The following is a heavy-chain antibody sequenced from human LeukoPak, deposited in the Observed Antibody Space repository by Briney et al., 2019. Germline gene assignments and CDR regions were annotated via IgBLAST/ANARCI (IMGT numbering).Heavy chain of an antibody. D-gene: IGHD3-10*01. J-gene: IGHJ5*02. V-gene: IGHV4-31*03. Sequence: SETLSLTCTVSGGSISSGSHYWSWIRQHPGKGLEWIGYIYYSGSTYYNPSLRSRVNISVDTSKNQFSLKLNSVTAVDTAVYYCARAPYGSGSYYNDANWFDPWGQGTLVTVSS. CDR1: GGSISSGSHY. CDR3: ARAPYGSGSYYNDANWFDP. CDR2: IYYSGST.